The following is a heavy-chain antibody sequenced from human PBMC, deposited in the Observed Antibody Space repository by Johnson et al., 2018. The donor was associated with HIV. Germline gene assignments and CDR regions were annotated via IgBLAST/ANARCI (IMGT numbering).Heavy chain of an antibody. J-gene: IGHJ3*02. V-gene: IGHV3-30*04. CDR1: GFTFSSYA. Sequence: QMQLVESGGGLVQPGGSLRLSCAVSGFTFSSYAMHWVRQAPGKGLEWVAVISYDGSNKYYADSVKGRFTISRDNSKNTLYLQMSSLRVEDTAVYYCAKGRNTYGADVFDIWGQGTMVTVSS. CDR3: AKGRNTYGADVFDI. CDR2: ISYDGSNK. D-gene: IGHD4/OR15-4a*01.